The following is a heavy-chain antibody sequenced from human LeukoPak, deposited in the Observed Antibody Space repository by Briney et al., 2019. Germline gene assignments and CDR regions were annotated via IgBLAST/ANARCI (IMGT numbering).Heavy chain of an antibody. D-gene: IGHD6-13*01. Sequence: ASVKVSCKASGYTFTSYDINWVRQATGQGLEWMGWMNPNSGNTGYAQKFQGRVTMTRNTSISTAYMELSSLRSEDTAVYYCARGRSILLRSSSWSNWFDPWGQGTLVTVSS. CDR2: MNPNSGNT. CDR3: ARGRSILLRSSSWSNWFDP. V-gene: IGHV1-8*01. CDR1: GYTFTSYD. J-gene: IGHJ5*02.